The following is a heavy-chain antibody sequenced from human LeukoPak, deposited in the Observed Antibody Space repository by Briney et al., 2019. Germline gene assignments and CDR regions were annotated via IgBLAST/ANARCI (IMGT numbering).Heavy chain of an antibody. J-gene: IGHJ4*02. CDR2: IYYSGST. Sequence: SETLSLTCTVSGGSISSGGYYWRWIRQHPGKGLEWIGYIYYSGSTYYNPSHKSRVTISVDTSRNQFSLKLSSVTAADTAVYYCARTTYYYASSGYYPRAFDYWGQGTLVTVSS. D-gene: IGHD3-22*01. CDR1: GGSISSGGYY. V-gene: IGHV4-31*03. CDR3: ARTTYYYASSGYYPRAFDY.